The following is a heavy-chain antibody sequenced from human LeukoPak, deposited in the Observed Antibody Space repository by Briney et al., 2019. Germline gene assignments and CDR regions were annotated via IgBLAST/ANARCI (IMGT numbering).Heavy chain of an antibody. CDR3: ARVVGAILTDY. V-gene: IGHV3-7*01. CDR2: IKQDGSEK. Sequence: GGSLRLSCAASGLTFNSYWMSWVRQAPGKGLEWVANIKQDGSEKYYVASVKGRFAISRDNAKNSLYLQMSSLRAEDTAVYYCARVVGAILTDYWGQGTLVTVSS. CDR1: GLTFNSYW. J-gene: IGHJ4*02. D-gene: IGHD1-26*01.